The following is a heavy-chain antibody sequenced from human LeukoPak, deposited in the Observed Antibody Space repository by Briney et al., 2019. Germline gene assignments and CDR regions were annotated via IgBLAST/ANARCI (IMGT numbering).Heavy chain of an antibody. D-gene: IGHD1-1*01. J-gene: IGHJ4*02. CDR1: GYTFTSYG. CDR2: ISAYNGNT. Sequence: ASVKVSCKASGYTFTSYGISWVRQAPGQGLEWMGWISAYNGNTNYAQKLQGRVTMTTDTSTSTAYMELRSLRSDDTAVYYCARSPWKSPPDKYYFDYWGQGTLVTVSS. V-gene: IGHV1-18*01. CDR3: ARSPWKSPPDKYYFDY.